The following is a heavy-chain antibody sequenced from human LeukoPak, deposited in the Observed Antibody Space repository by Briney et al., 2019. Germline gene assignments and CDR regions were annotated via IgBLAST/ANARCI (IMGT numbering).Heavy chain of an antibody. CDR3: ALGYYDSSGPFDY. Sequence: GGSLRLSCAASGFTFSSYEMNWVRQAPGKGLEWVSYISSSGSTIYYAHSVKGLFNISRDNAKNSLYLQMNSLRAEDTAVYYCALGYYDSSGPFDYWGQGTLVTVSS. CDR1: GFTFSSYE. V-gene: IGHV3-48*03. J-gene: IGHJ4*02. D-gene: IGHD3-22*01. CDR2: ISSSGSTI.